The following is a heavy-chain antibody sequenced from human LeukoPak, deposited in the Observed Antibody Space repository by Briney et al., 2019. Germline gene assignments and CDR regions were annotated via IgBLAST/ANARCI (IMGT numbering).Heavy chain of an antibody. D-gene: IGHD4-17*01. Sequence: GGSLRLSCAASGFTFSTYWMHWVRQAPGKGLVWVSRIKSDGSSIMYADSVRGRFTISRDNAKNTLYLQMNSLRAEDTAVYYCARLYGGYGDYYFDYWGQGTLVTVSS. CDR3: ARLYGGYGDYYFDY. V-gene: IGHV3-74*03. J-gene: IGHJ4*02. CDR1: GFTFSTYW. CDR2: IKSDGSSI.